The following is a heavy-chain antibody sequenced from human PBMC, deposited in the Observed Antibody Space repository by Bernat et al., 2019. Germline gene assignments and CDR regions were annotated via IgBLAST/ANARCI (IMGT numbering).Heavy chain of an antibody. CDR2: ISYDGSNK. V-gene: IGHV3-30*03. Sequence: QVQLVESGGGVVQPGRSLRLSCAASGFTFSSYGMHWVRQAPGKGLEWVAVISYDGSNKYYADSVKGRFTISRDNSKNTLYLQMNSLRAEDTAVYYCARDLDYDILTGYDYWGQGTLVTVSS. D-gene: IGHD3-9*01. J-gene: IGHJ4*02. CDR3: ARDLDYDILTGYDY. CDR1: GFTFSSYG.